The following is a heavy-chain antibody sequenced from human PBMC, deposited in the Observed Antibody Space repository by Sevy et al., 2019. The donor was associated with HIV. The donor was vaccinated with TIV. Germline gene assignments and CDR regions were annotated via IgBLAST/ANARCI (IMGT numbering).Heavy chain of an antibody. D-gene: IGHD4-17*01. CDR1: GFTFSSYG. J-gene: IGHJ4*02. CDR2: IWFDGSNT. CDR3: ARDLEFYDNGDYGPAFMPDY. V-gene: IGHV3-33*01. Sequence: GGSLRLSCAASGFTFSSYGMHWVRQAPGKGLEWVALIWFDGSNTYYADSVKGRLTSSRDIAKNTLHLQMNSLRGEDTAVYYCARDLEFYDNGDYGPAFMPDYWGQGTLVTVSS.